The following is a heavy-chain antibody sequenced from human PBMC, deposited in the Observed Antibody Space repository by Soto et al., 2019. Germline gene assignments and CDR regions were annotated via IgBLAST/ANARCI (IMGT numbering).Heavy chain of an antibody. Sequence: GGSLRLSCVGSGFTLSSHSMNWVRQAPGKGLEWVSFISSNANYIHFADSVKGRFTISRDNAKNSLYLQMNSLRAEDTAVYYCARDRATGTTSGRDAFDLWGQGTMVTVSS. D-gene: IGHD1-1*01. CDR2: ISSNANYI. CDR3: ARDRATGTTSGRDAFDL. V-gene: IGHV3-21*06. CDR1: GFTLSSHS. J-gene: IGHJ3*01.